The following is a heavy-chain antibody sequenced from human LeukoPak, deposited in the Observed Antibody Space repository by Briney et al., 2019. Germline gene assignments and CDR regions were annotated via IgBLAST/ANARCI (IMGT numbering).Heavy chain of an antibody. CDR3: ARRAVGTDAFDI. D-gene: IGHD1-26*01. J-gene: IGHJ3*02. CDR2: MNPNSGNT. V-gene: IGHV1-8*01. Sequence: ASVKVSCKASGYTFTSYDINWVRRATGQGLEWMGWMNPNSGNTGYAQKFQGRVTMTRNTSISTAYMELSSLRSEDTAVYYCARRAVGTDAFDIWGQGTMVTVSS. CDR1: GYTFTSYD.